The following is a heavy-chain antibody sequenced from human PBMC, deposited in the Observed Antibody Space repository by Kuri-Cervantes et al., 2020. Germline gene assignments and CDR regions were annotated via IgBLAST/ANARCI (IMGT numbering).Heavy chain of an antibody. CDR3: ARYYDSSGYHDY. V-gene: IGHV4-59*10. CDR1: GGSFSGYY. D-gene: IGHD3-22*01. J-gene: IGHJ4*02. Sequence: SQTLSLTCAVYGGSFSGYYWGWIRQPPGKGLEWIGRIYTSGSTNYNPSLKSRVTISVDKSKNQFSLKLSSVTAADTAVYYCARYYDSSGYHDYWGQGTLVTVSS. CDR2: IYTSGST.